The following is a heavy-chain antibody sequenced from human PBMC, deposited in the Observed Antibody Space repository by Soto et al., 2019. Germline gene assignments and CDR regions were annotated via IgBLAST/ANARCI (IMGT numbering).Heavy chain of an antibody. D-gene: IGHD3-10*01. CDR3: AKVDGSGSQSDY. J-gene: IGHJ4*02. Sequence: LRLSCAASGFTFSSYAMSWVRQAPGKGLEWVSAISGSGGSTYYADSVKGRFTISRDNSKNTLYLQMNSLRAEDTAVYYCAKVDGSGSQSDYWRQGTLVTVSS. CDR1: GFTFSSYA. CDR2: ISGSGGST. V-gene: IGHV3-23*01.